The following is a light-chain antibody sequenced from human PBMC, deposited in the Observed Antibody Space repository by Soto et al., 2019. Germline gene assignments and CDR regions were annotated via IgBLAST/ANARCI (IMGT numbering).Light chain of an antibody. V-gene: IGLV2-14*01. J-gene: IGLJ1*01. CDR3: TSYTSSSTPYV. CDR2: EVN. Sequence: QSALTQPASVSASPGQSITISCTGTSSDVGGYKFVSWYQHHPGKAPKLMIYEVNNRPSGVSNRFSGSKSGNTASLTITGLRAEDEGYYYCTSYTSSSTPYVFGTGTKLTVL. CDR1: SSDVGGYKF.